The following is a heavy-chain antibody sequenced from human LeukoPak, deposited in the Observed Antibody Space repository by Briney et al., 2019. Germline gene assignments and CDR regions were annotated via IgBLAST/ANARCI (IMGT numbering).Heavy chain of an antibody. CDR3: ARDGSAPYSSSWLPALDY. D-gene: IGHD6-13*01. Sequence: SETLSLTCAVYGGSFSGYYWSWIRQPRGKGLEWIGEINHSGSTNYNPSLKSRVTISVDTSKNQFSLKLSSVTAADTAVYYCARDGSAPYSSSWLPALDYWGQGTLVTVSS. CDR2: INHSGST. J-gene: IGHJ4*02. V-gene: IGHV4-34*01. CDR1: GGSFSGYY.